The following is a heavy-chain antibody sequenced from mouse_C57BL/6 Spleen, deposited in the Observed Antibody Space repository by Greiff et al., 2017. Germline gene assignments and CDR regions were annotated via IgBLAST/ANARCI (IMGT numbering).Heavy chain of an antibody. V-gene: IGHV1-69*01. CDR3: AYSTVVAGDWYFDV. Sequence: VQLKEPGAELVMPGASVKLSCKASGYTFTSYWMHWVKQRPGQGLEWIGEIDPSDSYTNYNQKFKGKSTLTVDKSSSTAYMQLSSLTSEDSAVYYCAYSTVVAGDWYFDVWGTGTTVTVSS. CDR2: IDPSDSYT. CDR1: GYTFTSYW. J-gene: IGHJ1*03. D-gene: IGHD1-1*01.